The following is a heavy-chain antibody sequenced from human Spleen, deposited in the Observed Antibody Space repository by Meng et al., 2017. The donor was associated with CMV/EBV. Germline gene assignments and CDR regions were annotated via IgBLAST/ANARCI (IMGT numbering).Heavy chain of an antibody. Sequence: GGSLRLSCAASGFTFSSYEMNWVRQAPGKGLEWVSYISSSGSTIYYADSVKGRFTISRDNAKNSLYLQMNSLRAEDTAVYYCARVNPGYCSSTSCWGDAFDIWGQGTMVTVSS. CDR2: ISSSGSTI. V-gene: IGHV3-48*03. CDR1: GFTFSSYE. CDR3: ARVNPGYCSSTSCWGDAFDI. J-gene: IGHJ3*02. D-gene: IGHD2-2*01.